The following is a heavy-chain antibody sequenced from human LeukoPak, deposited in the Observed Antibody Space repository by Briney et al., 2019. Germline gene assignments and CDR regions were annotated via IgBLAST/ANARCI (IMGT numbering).Heavy chain of an antibody. D-gene: IGHD1-26*01. J-gene: IGHJ4*02. Sequence: PGGSLRLSCAASGFPLSDYWMSWVRQAPGKGLEWVANIKQDGTEKHYVDSVKGRFTISRDNAKNSLYLQMHSLRAEDTALYYCARDGPHSGTYYYDYWGQGTLVTVSS. CDR1: GFPLSDYW. CDR2: IKQDGTEK. CDR3: ARDGPHSGTYYYDY. V-gene: IGHV3-7*01.